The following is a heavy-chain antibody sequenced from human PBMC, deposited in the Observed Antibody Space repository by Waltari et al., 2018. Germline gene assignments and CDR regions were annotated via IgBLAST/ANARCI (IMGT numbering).Heavy chain of an antibody. CDR3: ARGLWQGYYYDSSGYPDY. V-gene: IGHV4-39*01. D-gene: IGHD3-22*01. CDR2: IYYSGST. J-gene: IGHJ4*02. CDR1: GASISSSTYY. Sequence: QLQLQESGPGLVEPSETLSLTCFVSGASISSSTYYRGWFRQPPGKGLEWIGNIYYSGSTSYNPSLKSRVTISVDTPKNEFSLELSSVTAADTAVYYCARGLWQGYYYDSSGYPDYWGPGTLVSVSS.